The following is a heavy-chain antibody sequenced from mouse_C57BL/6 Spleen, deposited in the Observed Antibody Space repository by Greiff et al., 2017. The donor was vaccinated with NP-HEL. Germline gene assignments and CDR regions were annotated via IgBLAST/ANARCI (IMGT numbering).Heavy chain of an antibody. Sequence: VQLQQSGAELMKPGASVKLSCKATGYTFTGYWIEWIGEVLPGSGSTNYNEKFKGKATFTADTFSNTAYMQLSSLTTEDSAIYYCARDYYGSRSGFAYGGQGTLVTVSA. CDR1: GYTFTGYW. CDR2: VLPGSGST. D-gene: IGHD1-1*01. J-gene: IGHJ3*01. V-gene: IGHV1-9*01. CDR3: ARDYYGSRSGFAY.